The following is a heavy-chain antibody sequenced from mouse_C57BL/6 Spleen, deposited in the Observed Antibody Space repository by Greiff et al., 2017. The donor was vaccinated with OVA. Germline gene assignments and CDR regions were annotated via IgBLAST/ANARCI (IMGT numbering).Heavy chain of an antibody. V-gene: IGHV1-64*01. CDR3: ARGIYYSNYGKGYYAMDY. CDR1: GYTFTSYW. CDR2: IHPNSGST. Sequence: VQLQQPGAELVKPGASVKLSCKASGYTFTSYWMHWVKQRPGQGLEWIGMIHPNSGSTNYNEKFKSKATLTVDKSSSTAYMQFSSLTSEDSAVYYCARGIYYSNYGKGYYAMDYWGQGTSVTVSS. D-gene: IGHD2-5*01. J-gene: IGHJ4*01.